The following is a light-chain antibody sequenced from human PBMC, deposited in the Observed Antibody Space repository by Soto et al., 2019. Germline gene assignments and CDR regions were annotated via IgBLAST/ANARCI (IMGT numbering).Light chain of an antibody. J-gene: IGKJ1*01. Sequence: DIQMTQSPSTLSASVGDRVTITCRASQSISSWLAWYQQKPGKAPKLLIYKASILESGVPSRFSGSGSGTEFTLTISSLQPDDFATYYCQQYNSYSLTFGQGTNVEIK. CDR3: QQYNSYSLT. CDR2: KAS. CDR1: QSISSW. V-gene: IGKV1-5*03.